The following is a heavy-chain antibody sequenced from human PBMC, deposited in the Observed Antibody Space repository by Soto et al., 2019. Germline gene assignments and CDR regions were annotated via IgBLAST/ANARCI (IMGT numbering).Heavy chain of an antibody. J-gene: IGHJ4*02. CDR3: ARGQTIRAFEY. V-gene: IGHV4-59*01. D-gene: IGHD4-17*01. CDR2: TFFSGST. Sequence: PSETLSLTCTVSGASLSVYTWNWIRQSPGKGLEWIGYTFFSGSTSYNPSLESRVTISVDTSMNQFSLKLNSVTAADTAVYYCARGQTIRAFEYWGQGALVTVSS. CDR1: GASLSVYT.